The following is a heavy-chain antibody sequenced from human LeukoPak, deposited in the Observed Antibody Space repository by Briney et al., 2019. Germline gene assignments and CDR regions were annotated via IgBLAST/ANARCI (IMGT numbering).Heavy chain of an antibody. CDR2: ISSSSSYI. CDR1: GFTFSSYS. Sequence: GGSLRLSCAASGFTFSSYSMNWVRQAPGKGLEWVSSISSSSSYIYYADSVKGRFTISRDNAKNSLYLQMNSLRAEDTAVYYCARDLVPADIHFYYYYYGMDVWGQGTTVTVSS. J-gene: IGHJ6*02. V-gene: IGHV3-21*01. CDR3: ARDLVPADIHFYYYYYGMDV. D-gene: IGHD2-2*01.